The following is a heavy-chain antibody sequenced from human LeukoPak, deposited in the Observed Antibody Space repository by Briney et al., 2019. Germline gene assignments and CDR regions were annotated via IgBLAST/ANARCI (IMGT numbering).Heavy chain of an antibody. Sequence: GASVKVSCKASGYTFTSYGITWVRQAPGQGLGWRGWISAYNGNTNYAQKLQGRVTMTTETSTSTAYMELRSLRSDDTAVYYCARDGGSGYQNYYYYYYMDVWGKGTTVTVSS. D-gene: IGHD5-12*01. J-gene: IGHJ6*03. V-gene: IGHV1-18*01. CDR3: ARDGGSGYQNYYYYYYMDV. CDR1: GYTFTSYG. CDR2: ISAYNGNT.